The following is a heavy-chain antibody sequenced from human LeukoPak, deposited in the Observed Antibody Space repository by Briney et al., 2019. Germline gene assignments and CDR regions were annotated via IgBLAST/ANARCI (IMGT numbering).Heavy chain of an antibody. D-gene: IGHD2-2*01. CDR3: ARGSLPAAMEPDLTY. CDR1: GYTFTGYY. J-gene: IGHJ4*02. CDR2: INPNSGGT. Sequence: GASVKVSCKASGYTFTGYYMHWVRQAPGQGLEWMGWINPNSGGTNYAQKFQGWVTMIRDTSISTAYMELSRLRSDDTAVYYCARGSLPAAMEPDLTYWGQGTLVTVSS. V-gene: IGHV1-2*04.